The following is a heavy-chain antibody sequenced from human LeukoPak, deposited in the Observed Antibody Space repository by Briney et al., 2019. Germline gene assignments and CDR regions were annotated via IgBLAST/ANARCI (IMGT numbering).Heavy chain of an antibody. CDR1: GYTFTSYG. CDR2: INAGSGST. J-gene: IGHJ4*02. CDR3: TSVDYGDY. Sequence: ASVKVSCKASGYTFTSYGISWVRQAPGQGLEWMGWINAGSGSTQYSQKFQGKVTFTRDTSASTAYMELNNLRSEDTAMYYCTSVDYGDYWGQGTLVTVSS. V-gene: IGHV1-18*01.